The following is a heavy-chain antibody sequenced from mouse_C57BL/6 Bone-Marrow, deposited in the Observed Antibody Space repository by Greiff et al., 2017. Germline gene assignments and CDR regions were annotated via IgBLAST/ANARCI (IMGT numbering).Heavy chain of an antibody. CDR2: IYPRSGNT. CDR1: GYTFTSYG. D-gene: IGHD2-10*01. J-gene: IGHJ2*01. CDR3: ARSLPYYFDY. Sequence: QVQLQQSGAELARPGASVKLSCKASGYTFTSYGISWVKQRTGQGLEWIGEIYPRSGNTYYNEKFKGKATLTADKSSSTAYMQLSSLTSEDSAVYFCARSLPYYFDYWGQGTTLTVSS. V-gene: IGHV1-81*01.